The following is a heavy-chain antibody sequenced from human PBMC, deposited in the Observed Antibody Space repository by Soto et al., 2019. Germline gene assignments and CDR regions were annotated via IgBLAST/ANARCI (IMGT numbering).Heavy chain of an antibody. J-gene: IGHJ1*01. CDR1: GDSISVNTW. Sequence: QVLLQESGPGLVKPSGTLSLTCDVSGDSISVNTWWSWVRQTPGKGLEWNGEILHSGSVNYNPSLKSRVTISIDKSKNQVSLRLSSMTAADTALYYCAGLVGRGKFSRLQYWGQGTLVTVSS. D-gene: IGHD6-6*01. V-gene: IGHV4-4*02. CDR2: ILHSGSV. CDR3: AGLVGRGKFSRLQY.